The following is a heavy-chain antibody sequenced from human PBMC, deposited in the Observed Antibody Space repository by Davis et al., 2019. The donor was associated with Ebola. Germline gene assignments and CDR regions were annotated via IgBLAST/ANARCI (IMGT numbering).Heavy chain of an antibody. J-gene: IGHJ6*04. CDR1: VITFSSYA. CDR2: ISGSGGST. V-gene: IGHV3-23*01. D-gene: IGHD3-3*01. Sequence: PAGSLRLSCTDSVITFSSYAITWVRQAPGQGLEWVSAISGSGGSTYYADSVKGRFTISRDNSKKTLYLQMNSLRAEDTAVYYCAKSGLSFGVVKYHYGMDVWGKGTTVTVSS. CDR3: AKSGLSFGVVKYHYGMDV.